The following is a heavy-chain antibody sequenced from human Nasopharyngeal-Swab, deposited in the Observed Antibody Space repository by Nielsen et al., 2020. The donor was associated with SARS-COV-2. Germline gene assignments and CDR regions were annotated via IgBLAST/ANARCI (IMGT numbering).Heavy chain of an antibody. CDR2: ISYDGSNK. CDR1: GFTFSSYA. J-gene: IGHJ4*02. D-gene: IGHD1-26*01. CDR3: ARDTGSLFDY. Sequence: GGSLRLSCAASGFTFSSYAMHWVRQAPGKGLEWVAVISYDGSNKYCADSVKGRFTISRDNSKNTLYLQMNSLRAEDTAVYYGARDTGSLFDYWGQGTLVTVSS. V-gene: IGHV3-30-3*01.